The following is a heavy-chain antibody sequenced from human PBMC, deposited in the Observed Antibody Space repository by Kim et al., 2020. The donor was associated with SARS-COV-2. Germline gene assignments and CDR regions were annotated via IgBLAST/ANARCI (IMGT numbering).Heavy chain of an antibody. D-gene: IGHD2-2*01. CDR2: ISGSGGST. J-gene: IGHJ4*02. V-gene: IGHV3-23*01. Sequence: GGSLRLSCAASGFTFSSYAMNWVRQAPGKGLEWVSTISGSGGSTYYADSVKGRCTISRDNSKNTLYLQMNSLRAADTAVYYCARSRSYYFDSWGQGTLVTVSS. CDR1: GFTFSSYA. CDR3: ARSRSYYFDS.